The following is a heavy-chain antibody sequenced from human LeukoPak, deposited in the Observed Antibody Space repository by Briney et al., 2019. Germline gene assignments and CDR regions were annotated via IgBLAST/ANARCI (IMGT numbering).Heavy chain of an antibody. CDR1: GGSFSGYY. CDR2: INHSGST. D-gene: IGHD3-10*01. J-gene: IGHJ4*02. CDR3: ARGASMVRGVRDFDY. V-gene: IGHV4-34*01. Sequence: SETLSLTCAVYGGSFSGYYWSWIRQPPGKGLEWIGEINHSGSTNYNPSLKGRVTISVDTSKNQFSLKLSSVTAADTAVYYCARGASMVRGVRDFDYWGQGTLVTVSS.